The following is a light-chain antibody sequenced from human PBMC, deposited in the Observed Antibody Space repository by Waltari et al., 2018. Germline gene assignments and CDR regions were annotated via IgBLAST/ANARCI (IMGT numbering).Light chain of an antibody. CDR1: QSVTSNS. V-gene: IGKV3-20*01. CDR3: QQYDGEVLT. J-gene: IGKJ4*01. CDR2: GTS. Sequence: EIVLTQSPGTLSLSPGERATLSCRASQSVTSNSLGWYQQKLGQTPRLLIYGTSTRATGIPDRFSGGGSGTDFTLTISRLEPEDFAVYYCQQYDGEVLTFGGGTKVEI.